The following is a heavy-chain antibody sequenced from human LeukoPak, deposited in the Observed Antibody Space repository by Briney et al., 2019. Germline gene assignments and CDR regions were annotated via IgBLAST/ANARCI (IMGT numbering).Heavy chain of an antibody. V-gene: IGHV4-39*01. CDR3: ARHGEQLALY. D-gene: IGHD6-6*01. CDR1: AGAIRSSGHY. CDR2: IFHSGLT. J-gene: IGHJ4*02. Sequence: PSETLSLTCTVSAGAIRSSGHYWGWIRQPPGKGLEWIGSIFHSGLTHYHPSLKSRLTMSIDTSKSHFSLKLSSVTAADTAVYYCARHGEQLALYWGQGTLVSVSS.